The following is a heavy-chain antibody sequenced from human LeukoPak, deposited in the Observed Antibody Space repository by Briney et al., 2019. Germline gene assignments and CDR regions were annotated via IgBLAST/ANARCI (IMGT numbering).Heavy chain of an antibody. Sequence: SVKVSCKASGGTFSSYAISWVRQAPGQGLEWMGGIIPIFGTANYAQKFQGRVTMTEDTSTDTAYMELSSLRSEDTAVYYCATDGPGYYGSGSWGQGTLVTVSS. J-gene: IGHJ4*02. CDR3: ATDGPGYYGSGS. CDR2: IIPIFGTA. V-gene: IGHV1-69*06. CDR1: GGTFSSYA. D-gene: IGHD3-10*01.